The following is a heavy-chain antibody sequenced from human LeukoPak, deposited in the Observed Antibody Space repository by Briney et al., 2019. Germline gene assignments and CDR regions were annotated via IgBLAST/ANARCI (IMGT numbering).Heavy chain of an antibody. J-gene: IGHJ3*02. V-gene: IGHV3-13*01. CDR1: GFTFSSYD. Sequence: GGSLRLSCAASGFTFSSYDMHWVRQATGKGLEWVSAIGTAGDTYYPGSVKGRFTISRENAKNSLYLQMNSLRAGDTAVYYCARGGGYSEDDAFDIWGQGTMVTVSS. CDR3: ARGGGYSEDDAFDI. CDR2: IGTAGDT. D-gene: IGHD2-21*01.